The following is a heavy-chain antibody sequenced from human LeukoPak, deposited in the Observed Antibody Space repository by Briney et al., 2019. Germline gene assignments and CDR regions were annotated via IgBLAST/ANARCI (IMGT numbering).Heavy chain of an antibody. Sequence: PSETLSLTCAVYGGSFSGYYWSWIRQPPGKGLEWIGEINHSGSTNYNPSLKSRVTISVDTSKNQFSLKLSSVTAADTAMYYCASSYCSSTSCQFRLDYWGQGTLVTVSS. V-gene: IGHV4-34*01. CDR2: INHSGST. CDR1: GGSFSGYY. CDR3: ASSYCSSTSCQFRLDY. D-gene: IGHD2-2*01. J-gene: IGHJ4*02.